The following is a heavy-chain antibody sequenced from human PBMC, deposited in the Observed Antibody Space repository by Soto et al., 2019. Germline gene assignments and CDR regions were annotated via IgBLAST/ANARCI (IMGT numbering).Heavy chain of an antibody. V-gene: IGHV3-48*01. D-gene: IGHD2-2*01. CDR3: AIDIGYCSSTSCSKRRAFDI. CDR1: GFTFSSYS. J-gene: IGHJ3*02. CDR2: ISSSSSTI. Sequence: GGSLRLSCAASGFTFSSYSMNWVRQAPGKGLEWVSYISSSSSTIYYADSVKGRFTISRDNAKNSLYLQMNSLRAEDTAVYYYAIDIGYCSSTSCSKRRAFDIWGQGTMITVSS.